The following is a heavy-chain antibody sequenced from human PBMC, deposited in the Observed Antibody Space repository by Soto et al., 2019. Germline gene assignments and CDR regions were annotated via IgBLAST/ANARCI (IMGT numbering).Heavy chain of an antibody. J-gene: IGHJ3*02. V-gene: IGHV1-69*13. Sequence: AVKVSCKASGCTFSSYAISWVRQAPGQGLEWMGGIIPIFSTASYAQKFQGRVTINADESTSTAYMELSSLRSEDTAVYYLVVAATRGGAFDIWGQGTMVTVSS. CDR1: GCTFSSYA. CDR2: IIPIFSTA. D-gene: IGHD2-15*01. CDR3: VVAATRGGAFDI.